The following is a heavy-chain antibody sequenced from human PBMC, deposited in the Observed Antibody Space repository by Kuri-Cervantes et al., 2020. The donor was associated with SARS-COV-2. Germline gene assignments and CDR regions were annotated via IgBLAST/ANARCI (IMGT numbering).Heavy chain of an antibody. D-gene: IGHD1-26*01. J-gene: IGHJ4*02. V-gene: IGHV1-69*04. CDR2: IIPILGTT. CDR1: GCTFSSYA. CDR3: ARYSSVGC. Sequence: SVKVSCKASGCTFSSYAISWVRQAPGQGLEWMGRIIPILGTTNYAQKLQGRVTITADKSTSTAYMELSSLRSEDTAVYYCARYSSVGCWGQGTLVTVSS.